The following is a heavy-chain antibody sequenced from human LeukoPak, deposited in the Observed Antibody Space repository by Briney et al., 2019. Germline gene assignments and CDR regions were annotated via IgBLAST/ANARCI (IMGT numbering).Heavy chain of an antibody. CDR3: ARAPVGGRSIAARRRVSGAFDI. D-gene: IGHD6-6*01. CDR2: INHSGST. Sequence: SETLSFTCAVYGGSFSGYYWSWIRQPPGKGLEWIGEINHSGSTNYNSSLKSRVTISVDTSKNQFSLKLSSVTAADTAVYYCARAPVGGRSIAARRRVSGAFDIWGQGTMVTVSS. CDR1: GGSFSGYY. V-gene: IGHV4-34*01. J-gene: IGHJ3*02.